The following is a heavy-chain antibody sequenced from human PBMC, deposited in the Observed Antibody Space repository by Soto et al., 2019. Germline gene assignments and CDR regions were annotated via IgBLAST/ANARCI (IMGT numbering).Heavy chain of an antibody. CDR2: ISSGGST. CDR3: AKGIWIQLFVFDP. CDR1: GFTFSNYA. V-gene: IGHV3-23*01. D-gene: IGHD5-18*01. Sequence: GGSLRLSCAASGFTFSNYALSWVRQAPGKGLEWVSAISSGGSTYYADSVKGRFTISRDNSKNTLYLQMHSLRAEDTAVYYCAKGIWIQLFVFDPGGQGTLVTVSS. J-gene: IGHJ5*02.